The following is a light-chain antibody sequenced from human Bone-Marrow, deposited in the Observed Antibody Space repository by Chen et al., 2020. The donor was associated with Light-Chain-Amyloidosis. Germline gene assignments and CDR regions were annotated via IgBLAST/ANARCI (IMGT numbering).Light chain of an antibody. J-gene: IGLJ3*02. CDR3: QVWDRSSDRPV. CDR1: NIGSTC. Sequence: SYVLTHPSSVSVAPGQTATIACGGNNIGSTCVHWYKKTPGQAPLLVVHDDSDRPSGIPERLSGSNSGNTATLTISRVEAGDEADYYCQVWDRSSDRPVFGGGTKLTVL. CDR2: DDS. V-gene: IGLV3-21*02.